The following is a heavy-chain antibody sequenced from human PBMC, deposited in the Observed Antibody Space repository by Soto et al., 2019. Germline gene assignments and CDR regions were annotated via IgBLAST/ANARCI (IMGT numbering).Heavy chain of an antibody. D-gene: IGHD6-19*01. CDR1: GYTFTSYY. V-gene: IGHV1-46*01. J-gene: IGHJ4*02. CDR3: ARDAGQSSGWYSHFDY. Sequence: ASVKVSCKASGYTFTSYYMHWVRQAPGQGLEWMGIINPSGGSTSYAQKFRGRVTMTRDTSTSTVHMELSSLRSEDAAVYYCARDAGQSSGWYSHFDYWGQGTLVTVSS. CDR2: INPSGGST.